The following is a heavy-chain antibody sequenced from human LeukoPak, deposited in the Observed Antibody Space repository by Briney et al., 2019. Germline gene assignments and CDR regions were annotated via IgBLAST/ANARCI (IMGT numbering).Heavy chain of an antibody. D-gene: IGHD3-10*01. CDR3: GRPYGSGNYYNLGLDY. Sequence: SSVKVSCKASGGTFSDYAFIWVRQAPGQGLEVMGRIFPAFGSVTYAQKFHDRVTISADESTSTVFVEVNSLRFEDPAIYYCGRPYGSGNYYNLGLDYWGQGTPVTVSS. CDR1: GGTFSDYA. J-gene: IGHJ4*02. CDR2: IFPAFGSV. V-gene: IGHV1-69*15.